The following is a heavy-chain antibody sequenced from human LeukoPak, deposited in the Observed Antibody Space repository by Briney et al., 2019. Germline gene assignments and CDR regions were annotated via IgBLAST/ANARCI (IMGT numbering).Heavy chain of an antibody. D-gene: IGHD4-23*01. Sequence: ASVKLSCKASGYTFTGYYMHWVRQAPGQGLECMGWINPKSGGTNYTQKFQGRVTMTRDTSISTAYRDLSRLRSDDTAVYCCPRASGSYGGYFDYWGHGTLVTVSS. CDR1: GYTFTGYY. CDR2: INPKSGGT. V-gene: IGHV1-2*02. CDR3: PRASGSYGGYFDY. J-gene: IGHJ4*01.